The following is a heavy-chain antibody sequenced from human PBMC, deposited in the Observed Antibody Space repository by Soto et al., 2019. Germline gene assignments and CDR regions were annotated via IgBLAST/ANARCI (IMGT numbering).Heavy chain of an antibody. CDR3: TSHWGDRYAFDI. Sequence: VQLVESGGDLVKPGGSLRLSCAVSGFTFSKAWMNWVRQAPGKGLEWVGRIKSNTDGWTTDYAAPVKGRFTISRDDSKTTLYLQMDSLKTEDTAVYYRTSHWGDRYAFDIWGPGTMVTVSS. CDR2: IKSNTDGWTT. J-gene: IGHJ3*02. V-gene: IGHV3-15*07. CDR1: GFTFSKAW. D-gene: IGHD3-16*01.